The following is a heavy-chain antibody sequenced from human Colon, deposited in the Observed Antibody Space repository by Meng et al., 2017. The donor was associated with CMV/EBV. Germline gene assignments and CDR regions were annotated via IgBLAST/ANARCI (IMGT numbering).Heavy chain of an antibody. Sequence: QVQLQESGPGLVKPSDTLSLTCAVSGRSSSSTNWWGWIRQPPGKGREWIGYIYYSGNTYYNPSLRSRLTMSVDTSKSEFSLKVTSVTAVDTAVYYCVRKGTTETYYADWGQGTLVTVSS. CDR2: IYYSGNT. CDR3: VRKGTTETYYAD. D-gene: IGHD1-26*01. V-gene: IGHV4-28*01. J-gene: IGHJ4*02. CDR1: GRSSSSTNW.